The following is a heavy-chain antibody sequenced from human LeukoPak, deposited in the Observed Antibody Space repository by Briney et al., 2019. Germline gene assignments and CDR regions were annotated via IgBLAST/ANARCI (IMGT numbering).Heavy chain of an antibody. CDR3: ARVGRYCSGGSCDDDTGYFDY. D-gene: IGHD2-15*01. CDR2: IYYSGST. Sequence: PSETLSLTCTVSGGSISSYYWSWIRQPPGKGLEWIGYIYYSGSTNYNPSLKSRVTISVDTSKNQFSLKLSSVTAADTAVYYCARVGRYCSGGSCDDDTGYFDYWGQGTLVTVSS. V-gene: IGHV4-59*01. CDR1: GGSISSYY. J-gene: IGHJ4*02.